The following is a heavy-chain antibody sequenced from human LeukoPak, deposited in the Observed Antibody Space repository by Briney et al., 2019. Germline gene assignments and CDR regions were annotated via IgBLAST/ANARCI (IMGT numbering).Heavy chain of an antibody. CDR1: GFTFSSFW. J-gene: IGHJ4*02. Sequence: GGSLRLSCAASGFTFSSFWMTWVRQAPGKGLEWVANIKQDGSKKYYVDSVKGRFTISRDNAMNSLYLQMNSLRAEDTAVYYCASGYSSGWYFHYWGQGTLVTVSS. CDR2: IKQDGSKK. V-gene: IGHV3-7*05. D-gene: IGHD6-19*01. CDR3: ASGYSSGWYFHY.